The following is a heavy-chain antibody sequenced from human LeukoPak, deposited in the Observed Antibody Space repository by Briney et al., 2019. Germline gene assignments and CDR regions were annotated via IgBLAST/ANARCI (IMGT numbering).Heavy chain of an antibody. V-gene: IGHV3-53*01. CDR2: IYTGDVT. CDR1: GFRVSSNH. CDR3: ARERDYDTYIDY. J-gene: IGHJ4*02. D-gene: IGHD3-22*01. Sequence: GGSLRLSCAVSGFRVSSNHMTWVRQAPGKGLEWISLIYTGDVTYYADSVKGRFTISTDNSKNILFLQMDSLTAEDTALYYCARERDYDTYIDYWGQGTLVTVSS.